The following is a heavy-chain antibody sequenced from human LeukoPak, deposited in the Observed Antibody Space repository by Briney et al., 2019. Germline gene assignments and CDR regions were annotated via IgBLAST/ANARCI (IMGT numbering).Heavy chain of an antibody. D-gene: IGHD3-10*01. J-gene: IGHJ3*02. CDR2: ISAYNGNT. CDR1: GYTFTSYG. V-gene: IGHV1-18*01. CDR3: ATDLGSGVDAFDI. Sequence: GASVKVSCKASGYTFTSYGISWVRQAPGQGLEWMGWISAYNGNTNYAQKLQGRVTMTEDTSTDTAYMELSSLRSEDTAVYYCATDLGSGVDAFDIWGQGTMVTVSS.